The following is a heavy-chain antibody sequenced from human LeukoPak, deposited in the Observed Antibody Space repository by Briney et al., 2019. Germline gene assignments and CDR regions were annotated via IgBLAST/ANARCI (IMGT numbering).Heavy chain of an antibody. CDR3: ARDEDILIGYYYY. CDR1: GFTFSSYS. J-gene: IGHJ4*02. D-gene: IGHD3-9*01. V-gene: IGHV3-48*01. Sequence: GGSLRLSCAASGFTFSSYSMNWVRQAPGKGLEWVSYISSSSSTIYYADSVKGRFTISRDNAKNSLYLQMNSLRAEDTAVYYCARDEDILIGYYYYWGQGTLVSVSS. CDR2: ISSSSSTI.